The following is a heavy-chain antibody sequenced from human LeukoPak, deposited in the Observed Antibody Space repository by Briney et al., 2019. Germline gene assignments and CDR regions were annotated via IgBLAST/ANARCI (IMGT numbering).Heavy chain of an antibody. Sequence: GASVKVSCKASGYTFTSYYMHWVRQAPGQGLEWMGIINPSGGSTSYAQKFQGRVTTTRDTSTSTVYMELSSLRSEDTAVYYCARDRTDYYDSSGYHDYWGQGTLGTVSS. CDR2: INPSGGST. CDR3: ARDRTDYYDSSGYHDY. V-gene: IGHV1-46*01. CDR1: GYTFTSYY. D-gene: IGHD3-22*01. J-gene: IGHJ4*02.